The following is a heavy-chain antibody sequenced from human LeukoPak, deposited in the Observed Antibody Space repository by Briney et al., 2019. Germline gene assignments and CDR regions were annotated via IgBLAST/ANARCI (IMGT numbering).Heavy chain of an antibody. Sequence: GGSLRLSCAASGFTLSSYTMHWVRQAPGKGLEWVGVISSDESSKYYADSVKGRFTISRDNSKNTLYLQLNSLRAEDTAVYYCARDEFYSGSGSYGPLDNWGQGTLVTVSS. V-gene: IGHV3-30*04. D-gene: IGHD3-10*01. CDR2: ISSDESSK. CDR3: ARDEFYSGSGSYGPLDN. J-gene: IGHJ4*02. CDR1: GFTLSSYT.